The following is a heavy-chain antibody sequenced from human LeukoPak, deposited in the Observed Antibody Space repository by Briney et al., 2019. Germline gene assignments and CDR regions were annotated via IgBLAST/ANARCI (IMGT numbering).Heavy chain of an antibody. CDR3: AKGGGYSYGSSYYFDY. D-gene: IGHD5-18*01. CDR1: GFTFSYYA. V-gene: IGHV3-30-3*01. CDR2: ISYDGSNE. Sequence: GGSLRLSCAASGFTFSYYAMHWVRQAPGKGLEWVAIISYDGSNEYYADSVRGRFTISRDSSKNTLYLQMNSLRAEDTAVYYCAKGGGYSYGSSYYFDYWGQGTLVTVSS. J-gene: IGHJ4*02.